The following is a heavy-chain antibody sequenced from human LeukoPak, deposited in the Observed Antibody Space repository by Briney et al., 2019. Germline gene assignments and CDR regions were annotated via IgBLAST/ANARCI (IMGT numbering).Heavy chain of an antibody. Sequence: PGGSLRLSCAASGFGFSSYGMHWVRQGPGKGLEWVAVISYGGRTKYYADSVMGRFTISRDNSKNTLYLQMNSLRADDTAVYYCARDGVYGAVAGIHYFDYWGQGTLVTVSS. D-gene: IGHD6-19*01. CDR2: ISYGGRTK. CDR1: GFGFSSYG. CDR3: ARDGVYGAVAGIHYFDY. J-gene: IGHJ4*02. V-gene: IGHV3-30*03.